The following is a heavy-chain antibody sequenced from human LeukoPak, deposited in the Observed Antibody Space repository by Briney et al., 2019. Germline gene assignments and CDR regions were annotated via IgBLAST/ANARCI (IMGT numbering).Heavy chain of an antibody. D-gene: IGHD1-26*01. V-gene: IGHV3-48*04. CDR3: AKDIMGWLGPPD. CDR2: ISSSSSTI. CDR1: GFTFSSYS. J-gene: IGHJ4*02. Sequence: GGSLRLSCAASGFTFSSYSMNWVRQAPGKGLEWVSYISSSSSTIYYADSVKGRFTISRDNAKNSLYLQMNSLRAEDTALYYCAKDIMGWLGPPDWGQGTLVTVSS.